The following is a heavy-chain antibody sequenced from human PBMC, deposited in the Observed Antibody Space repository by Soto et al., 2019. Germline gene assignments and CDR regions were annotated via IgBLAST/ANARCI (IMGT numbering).Heavy chain of an antibody. CDR1: GITVSSYY. Sequence: GGSLRLPCAASGITVSSYYMSWVRQAAGKGLEWVSVIYAGTITYYADSVKGRFTIYRDNSKNTLNLEMNSLRVEDTAVYYCARIPYDNSGTIFDYWGQGTLVTVSS. CDR3: ARIPYDNSGTIFDY. J-gene: IGHJ4*02. D-gene: IGHD3-22*01. V-gene: IGHV3-53*01. CDR2: IYAGTIT.